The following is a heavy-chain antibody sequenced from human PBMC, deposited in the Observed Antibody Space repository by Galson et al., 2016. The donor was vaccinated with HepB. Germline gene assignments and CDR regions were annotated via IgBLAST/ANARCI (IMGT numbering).Heavy chain of an antibody. CDR3: AKDFGSSYIGWYFDL. CDR2: ISGIAT. V-gene: IGHV3-23*01. Sequence: SLRLSCAASGFTSSNYDMSWVRQAPGKGLEWVSSISGIATYYAESVKGRFSISRDSSTNMLYLQMNGLRAEDTAVYYCAKDFGSSYIGWYFDLWGRGTLVTVSS. CDR1: GFTSSNYD. D-gene: IGHD3-10*01. J-gene: IGHJ2*01.